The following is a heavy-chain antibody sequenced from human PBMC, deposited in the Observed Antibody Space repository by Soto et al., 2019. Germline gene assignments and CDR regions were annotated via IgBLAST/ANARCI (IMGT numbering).Heavy chain of an antibody. V-gene: IGHV3-15*01. CDR3: TTDVGYCTNGVCYLAFDY. Sequence: EVQLVESGGGLVKPGGSLRLSCAASGFTFSNAWMSWVRQAPGKGLEWVGRVKSKTDGGTTDYAAPVKGRFTISRDDSKNTLYLQMSSLKTADTAVYYCTTDVGYCTNGVCYLAFDYWGQGTLVTVSS. CDR1: GFTFSNAW. J-gene: IGHJ4*02. D-gene: IGHD2-8*01. CDR2: VKSKTDGGTT.